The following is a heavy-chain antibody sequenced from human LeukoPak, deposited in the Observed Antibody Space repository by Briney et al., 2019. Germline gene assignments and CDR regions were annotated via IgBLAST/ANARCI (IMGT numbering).Heavy chain of an antibody. Sequence: SSETLSLTCTVSGGSISSGGYYWSWIRQPPGKGLEWIGYIYHSGSTYYNPSLKSRVTISVDTSKNQFSLKLSSVTAADTAVYYCARGTDAFDIWGQGTMVTVSS. CDR2: IYHSGST. J-gene: IGHJ3*02. CDR3: ARGTDAFDI. CDR1: GGSISSGGYY. V-gene: IGHV4-30-2*01.